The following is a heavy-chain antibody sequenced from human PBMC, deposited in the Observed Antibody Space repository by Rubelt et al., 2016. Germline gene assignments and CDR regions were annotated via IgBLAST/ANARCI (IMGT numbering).Heavy chain of an antibody. CDR3: VRERATVTTLFDY. D-gene: IGHD4-17*01. CDR2: ISYIGST. Sequence: QLQLQESGPGLVKPSETLSLSCTVSGGSMSGRRYYWGWIRQSPGKGLEWIGSISYIGSTNYNPSLKSRVTISVDTSKNEFSRPVTSVTAAATAVYDCVRERATVTTLFDYWGQGTLVTVAS. V-gene: IGHV4-39*07. J-gene: IGHJ4*02. CDR1: GGSMSGRRYY.